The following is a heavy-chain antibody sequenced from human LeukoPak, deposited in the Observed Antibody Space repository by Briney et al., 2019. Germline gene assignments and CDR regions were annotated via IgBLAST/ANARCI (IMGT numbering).Heavy chain of an antibody. D-gene: IGHD3-10*01. V-gene: IGHV3-48*04. Sequence: GGSLRLSCAASGFTFSSYSMNWVRQAPGKGLEWVSYIRSSSSTIYYADSEKGRFTISRDNAKNSLYLQMNSLRAEDTAVYYCAGAYGSETPVDCWGQGTLVTVSS. CDR3: AGAYGSETPVDC. CDR1: GFTFSSYS. J-gene: IGHJ4*02. CDR2: IRSSSSTI.